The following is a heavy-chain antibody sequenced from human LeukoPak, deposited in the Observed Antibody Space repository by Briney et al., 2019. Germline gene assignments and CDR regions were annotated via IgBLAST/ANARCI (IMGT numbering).Heavy chain of an antibody. Sequence: GGSLRLSCAASGFTFSAYGMSWVRQSPRKGLEWVSGVSGADGTTYYADSVKGRFTISRDNSKSTVYLQMNSLRAEDTAVYYCARGGFYDSSGYYRLGGDYWGQGTLVTVSS. CDR1: GFTFSAYG. J-gene: IGHJ4*02. CDR3: ARGGFYDSSGYYRLGGDY. CDR2: VSGADGTT. V-gene: IGHV3-23*01. D-gene: IGHD3-22*01.